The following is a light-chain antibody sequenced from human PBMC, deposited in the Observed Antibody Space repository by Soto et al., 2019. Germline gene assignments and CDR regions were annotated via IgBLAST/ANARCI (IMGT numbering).Light chain of an antibody. CDR1: QSISSY. J-gene: IGKJ1*01. CDR3: RPSYSTPA. CDR2: AAS. Sequence: DSQMTQSPSSLSASVGDRVTITCRASQSISSYLNWYQQKPGKAPKLLIYAASSLQSGVPSRFNGSGSGTDFTLTISSLKPEDFATYYCRPSYSTPAFGQGTKVEI. V-gene: IGKV1-39*01.